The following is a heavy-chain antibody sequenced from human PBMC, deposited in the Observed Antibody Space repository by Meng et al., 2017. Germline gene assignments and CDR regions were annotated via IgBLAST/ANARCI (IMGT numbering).Heavy chain of an antibody. V-gene: IGHV1-3*01. Sequence: QVQLVESGAEVKEPVASVKVSCKASGYTFTSYAMHWVRQDPGQSLEWMGWLNAGNGDTKYSQKFQGRVTITRDSSASTAYMELSSLRSEDTAVYYCARDSCTGGICYRGSFDYWAQGTLVTVSS. CDR2: LNAGNGDT. CDR1: GYTFTSYA. CDR3: ARDSCTGGICYRGSFDY. J-gene: IGHJ4*02. D-gene: IGHD2-15*01.